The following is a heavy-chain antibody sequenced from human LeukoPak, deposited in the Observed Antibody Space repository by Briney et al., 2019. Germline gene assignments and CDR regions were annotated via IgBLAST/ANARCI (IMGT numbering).Heavy chain of an antibody. V-gene: IGHV1-18*01. Sequence: ASVKVSCKASGYTFTSYGISWVRQAPGQGLEWMGWISAYNGSTNYAHKLQGRVTMTTDTSTSTAYMELRSLRSDDTAVYYCARLAVNAYYYGSGSYTFDYWGQGTLVTVSS. J-gene: IGHJ4*02. CDR2: ISAYNGST. CDR1: GYTFTSYG. D-gene: IGHD3-10*01. CDR3: ARLAVNAYYYGSGSYTFDY.